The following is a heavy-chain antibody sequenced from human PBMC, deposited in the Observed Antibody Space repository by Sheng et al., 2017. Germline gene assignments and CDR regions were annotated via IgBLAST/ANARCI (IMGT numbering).Heavy chain of an antibody. V-gene: IGHV1-18*01. CDR2: ISTYNGNT. Sequence: GAEVKKPGASVKVSCKASGYTFTSYDITWVRQAPGQGLEWMGRISTYNGNTKYAQKFQGRVTMTTDTSTTTAYMELRSLRSDDTAVYYCLRMTVAGNPYTLGFDYWGQGTLVTVSS. D-gene: IGHD6-19*01. J-gene: IGHJ4*02. CDR3: LRMTVAGNPYTLGFDY. CDR1: GYTFTSYD.